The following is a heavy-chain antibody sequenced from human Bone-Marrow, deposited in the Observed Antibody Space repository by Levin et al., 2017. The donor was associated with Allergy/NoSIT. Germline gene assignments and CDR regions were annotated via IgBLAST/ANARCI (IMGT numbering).Heavy chain of an antibody. CDR3: ARERGLGSDFDY. V-gene: IGHV3-20*04. D-gene: IGHD3-10*01. CDR2: INWNGGST. CDR1: GFTFDDHG. Sequence: PSETLSLTCAASGFTFDDHGMTWVRQVPGKGLEWVSGINWNGGSTSYADSVKGRFTMSRDNAKNSLYLQMNSLRAEDTALYYCARERGLGSDFDYWGQGTLVTVSS. J-gene: IGHJ4*02.